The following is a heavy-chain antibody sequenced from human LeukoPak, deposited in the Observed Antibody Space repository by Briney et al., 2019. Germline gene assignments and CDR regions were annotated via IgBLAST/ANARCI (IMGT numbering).Heavy chain of an antibody. CDR2: IYNSGAKI. CDR1: GLTFSTYS. CDR3: AKDVAPDSGWDLDY. V-gene: IGHV3-23*01. Sequence: GGSLRLSCAVSGLTFSTYSMTWVRQGPGKGLEWVSSIYNSGAKIFYADSVKGPFTLSRDNSKNMLYLQMNSLRVEDTAVYYCAKDVAPDSGWDLDYWGQGTLVTVSS. J-gene: IGHJ4*02. D-gene: IGHD6-19*01.